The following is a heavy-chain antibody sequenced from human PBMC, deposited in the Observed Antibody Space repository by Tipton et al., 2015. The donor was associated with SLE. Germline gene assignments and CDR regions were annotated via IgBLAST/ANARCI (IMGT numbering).Heavy chain of an antibody. J-gene: IGHJ4*02. Sequence: SLRLSCAASGFTFSSYEMNWVRQAPGKGLEWVSYISSSGSTIYYADSVKGRFTISRDNAKNSLYLQMNSLRADDTAVYYCARGVRDGYNYFDYWGQGTLVTVAS. CDR2: ISSSGSTI. CDR3: ARGVRDGYNYFDY. CDR1: GFTFSSYE. D-gene: IGHD5-24*01. V-gene: IGHV3-48*03.